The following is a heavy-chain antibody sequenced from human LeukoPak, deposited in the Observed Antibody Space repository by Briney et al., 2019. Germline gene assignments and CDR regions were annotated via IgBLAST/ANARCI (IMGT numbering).Heavy chain of an antibody. V-gene: IGHV3-48*03. J-gene: IGHJ4*02. CDR3: ARQYTSGWYENY. CDR2: ISSSGSTI. D-gene: IGHD6-19*01. CDR1: GFTFSSYE. Sequence: GGSLRLSCAASGFTFSSYEMNWVRQAPGKGLEWVSYISSSGSTIYYADSVKGRFTISRDNAKNSLYLQMNSLRAEDTAVYYCARQYTSGWYENYWGQGTLVTVSS.